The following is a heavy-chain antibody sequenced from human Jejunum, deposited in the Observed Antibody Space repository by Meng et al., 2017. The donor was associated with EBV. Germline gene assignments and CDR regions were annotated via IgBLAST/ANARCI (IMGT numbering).Heavy chain of an antibody. D-gene: IGHD3-16*01. Sequence: QGQCQASGPGLGKPSGTLSLTCGVSGDSIISTDTWWSWVRQPPGKGLEWIGEIFHAGNTNYNPSLKSQVTMSVDTSKNQFSLNLSSVTAADSAVYYCARGSHYTWDVWGQGTLVTVSS. CDR2: IFHAGNT. J-gene: IGHJ4*02. V-gene: IGHV4-4*02. CDR3: ARGSHYTWDV. CDR1: GDSIISTDTW.